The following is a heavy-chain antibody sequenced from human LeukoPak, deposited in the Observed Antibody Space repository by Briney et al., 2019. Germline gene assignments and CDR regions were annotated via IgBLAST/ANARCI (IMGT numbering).Heavy chain of an antibody. CDR2: ISYDGTYK. CDR3: AKDRGDYAPLDH. D-gene: IGHD4-17*01. J-gene: IGHJ4*02. CDR1: GFTFSRYG. V-gene: IGHV3-30*18. Sequence: PGRSLRLSCAASGFTFSRYGMHWVRQAPGKGLEWVADISYDGTYKNYADSVKGRFTISRDNSKNTLYLEMNSLRGEDTAVYYCAKDRGDYAPLDHWGQGTLVLVSS.